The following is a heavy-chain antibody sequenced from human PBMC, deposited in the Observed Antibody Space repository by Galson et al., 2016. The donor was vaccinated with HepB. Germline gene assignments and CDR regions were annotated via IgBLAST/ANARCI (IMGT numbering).Heavy chain of an antibody. V-gene: IGHV3-33*01. Sequence: SLRLSCAASGFTFSSYGMHWVRQAPGKGLEWVAVIWFDGRKKYYADSLKGLFTISRDNSKHTLYLQMNSLRAEDTAVYYCARVGDYTDYRFDYWGQGTLSPSPQ. D-gene: IGHD4-11*01. CDR2: IWFDGRKK. J-gene: IGHJ4*02. CDR1: GFTFSSYG. CDR3: ARVGDYTDYRFDY.